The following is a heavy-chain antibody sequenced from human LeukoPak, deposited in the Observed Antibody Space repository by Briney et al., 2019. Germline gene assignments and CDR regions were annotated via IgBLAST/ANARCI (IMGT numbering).Heavy chain of an antibody. CDR2: IYTSGST. J-gene: IGHJ4*02. V-gene: IGHV4-61*02. Sequence: PSETLSLTCTVSGGSISSSSYYWSWIRQPAGKGLEWIGRIYTSGSTNYNPSLESRVTMSVDTSKNQFSLKLSSVTAADTAVYYCAGLGSSWSPLDYWGQGTLVTVSS. D-gene: IGHD6-13*01. CDR3: AGLGSSWSPLDY. CDR1: GGSISSSSYY.